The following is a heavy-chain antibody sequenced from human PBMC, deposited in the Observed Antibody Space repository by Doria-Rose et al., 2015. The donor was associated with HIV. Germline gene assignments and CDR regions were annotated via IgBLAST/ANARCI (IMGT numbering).Heavy chain of an antibody. CDR3: ARIKSSRWYHKYYFDF. V-gene: IGHV2-26*01. D-gene: IGHD6-13*01. Sequence: VTLKESGPVLVKPTETLTLTCTVSGVSLSSPGMGVSWIRQPPGKALEWLANIFSDDERSYKTSLKSRLTISRDTSRSQVVLTMTDMDPVDTATYYCARIKSSRWYHKYYFDFWGQGTLVIVSA. J-gene: IGHJ4*02. CDR2: IFSDDER. CDR1: GVSLSSPGMG.